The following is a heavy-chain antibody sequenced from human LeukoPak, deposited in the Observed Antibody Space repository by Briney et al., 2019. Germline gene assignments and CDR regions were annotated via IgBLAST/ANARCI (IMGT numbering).Heavy chain of an antibody. CDR1: GFTFSLYS. CDR2: ISPDGSTQ. D-gene: IGHD1-26*01. CDR3: ARVIGGAIDH. V-gene: IGHV3-7*01. Sequence: GGSLRLSCAASGFTFSLYSMTWVRQAPGKGLEWVANISPDGSTQNYVDSLEGRFTISRDNPKNSLYLHMHSLRAEDAAVYYCARVIGGAIDHWGQGTLVTVSS. J-gene: IGHJ4*02.